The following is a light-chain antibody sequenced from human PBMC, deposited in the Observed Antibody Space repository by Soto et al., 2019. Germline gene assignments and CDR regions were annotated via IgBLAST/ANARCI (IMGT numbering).Light chain of an antibody. CDR1: QSISSW. Sequence: DIQMTQSPSTLSASVRDVVTSTCRASQSISSWLAWYQQKPGKAPNLLIYDVSSLQSGVPSRFSGSGSGTEFTLSIRNLQPEESATYYCQQANSPPLTFGGGTKVDI. V-gene: IGKV1-5*01. CDR3: QQANSPPLT. CDR2: DVS. J-gene: IGKJ4*01.